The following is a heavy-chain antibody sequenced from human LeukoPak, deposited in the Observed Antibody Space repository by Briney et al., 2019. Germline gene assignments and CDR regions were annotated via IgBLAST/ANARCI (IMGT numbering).Heavy chain of an antibody. CDR1: GFTFSSYG. CDR3: ARDGSQLLFQD. D-gene: IGHD2-2*01. Sequence: PGGSLRLSCAASGFTFSSYGMHWFRQAPGKGLEWVAVIWYDGSNKYYADSVKGRFTISRDNSKNTLYLQMNSLRAEDTAVYYCARDGSQLLFQDWGQGTLVTVSS. CDR2: IWYDGSNK. J-gene: IGHJ4*02. V-gene: IGHV3-33*01.